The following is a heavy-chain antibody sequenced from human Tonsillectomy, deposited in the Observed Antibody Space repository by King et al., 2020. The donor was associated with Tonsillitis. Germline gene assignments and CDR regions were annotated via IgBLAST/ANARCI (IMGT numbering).Heavy chain of an antibody. V-gene: IGHV3-21*05. CDR2: ISSRGRVI. D-gene: IGHD3-22*01. J-gene: IGHJ3*02. Sequence: VQLVEAGGGLVKPGGSLRLSCATSGFSFSSYDINWVRPAPGKGVEWGSYISSRGRVIYYADSLKGRFTVSRDNAKNSLYLQMNSLRVEDTAVYYCAKDKGAGHYDSSRGAFDIWGQGTMVTVSS. CDR1: GFSFSSYD. CDR3: AKDKGAGHYDSSRGAFDI.